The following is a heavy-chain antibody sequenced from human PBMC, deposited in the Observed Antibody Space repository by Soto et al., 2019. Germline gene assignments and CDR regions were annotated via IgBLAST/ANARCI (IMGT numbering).Heavy chain of an antibody. CDR1: GFTFSSYG. J-gene: IGHJ1*01. CDR2: IWYDGSNK. Sequence: GGSLRLSCAASGFTFSSYGMHWVRQAPGKGLEWVAVIWYDGSNKYYADSVKGRFTISRDNSKNTLYLQMNSLRAEDTAVYYCASSRGAKPFQHWGQGTLVTVS. D-gene: IGHD3-10*01. CDR3: ASSRGAKPFQH. V-gene: IGHV3-33*01.